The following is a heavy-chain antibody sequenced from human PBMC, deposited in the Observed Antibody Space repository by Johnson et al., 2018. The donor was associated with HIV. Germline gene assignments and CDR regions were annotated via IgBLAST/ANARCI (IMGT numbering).Heavy chain of an antibody. CDR3: ANLGDYSGNNGFDI. CDR2: ISYDGNNK. CDR1: GFTFSGYG. D-gene: IGHD4-23*01. J-gene: IGHJ3*02. V-gene: IGHV3-30*18. Sequence: VQLVESGGGEVQPGRSLRLSCAASGFTFSGYGMHWVRQAPGKGLEWVAVISYDGNNKFYRESVKGRFTISRDNSKNTMYLQMNGLKTEDTAVYYCANLGDYSGNNGFDIWGQGTMVTVSS.